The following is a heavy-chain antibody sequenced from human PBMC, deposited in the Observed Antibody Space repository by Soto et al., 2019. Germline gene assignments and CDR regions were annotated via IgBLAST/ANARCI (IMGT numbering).Heavy chain of an antibody. V-gene: IGHV1-8*01. CDR1: GYTFTSFX. D-gene: IGHD3-16*01. J-gene: IGHJ6*02. CDR2: MNPNSGNT. Sequence: QVQLVQSGAEVKKPGASVKVSCKASGYTFTSFXXXXXXXAAXXXXEWMGWMNPNSGNTAYAQKFQGRVTMXXXXXXXXXXXXXXXXXXXXXXXXXXXRGXXXXEXXGAMDVWGQGTTITVSS. CDR3: XRGXXXXEXXGAMDV.